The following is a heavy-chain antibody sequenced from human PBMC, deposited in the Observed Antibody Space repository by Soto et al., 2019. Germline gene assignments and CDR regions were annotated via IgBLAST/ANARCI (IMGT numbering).Heavy chain of an antibody. CDR3: ATDHGYYADSRRPRRI. D-gene: IGHD3-3*01. Sequence: SSVKVSSKASGYTFTTYDMHWVRQAPGQGLEFMGIINPSCCSTSYAQKFQGRVTVTRDPYSSTVYMSLSSLRSEDKALYHCATDHGYYADSRRPRRIW. CDR1: GYTFTTYD. V-gene: IGHV1-46*01. J-gene: IGHJ3*02. CDR2: INPSCCST.